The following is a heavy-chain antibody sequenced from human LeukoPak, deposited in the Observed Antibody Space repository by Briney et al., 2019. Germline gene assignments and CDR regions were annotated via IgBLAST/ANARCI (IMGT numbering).Heavy chain of an antibody. Sequence: GGSLRLSCAASGFTFDDYTMHWVRQAPGKGLERVSLISWDGGSTYYADSVKGRFTISRDNSKNSLYLQMNSLRTEDTALYYCAKDRAREVGATLFDYWGQGTLVTVSS. CDR3: AKDRAREVGATLFDY. D-gene: IGHD1-26*01. V-gene: IGHV3-43*01. CDR2: ISWDGGST. J-gene: IGHJ4*02. CDR1: GFTFDDYT.